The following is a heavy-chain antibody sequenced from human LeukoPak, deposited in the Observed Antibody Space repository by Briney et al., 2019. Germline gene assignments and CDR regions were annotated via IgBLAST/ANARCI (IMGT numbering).Heavy chain of an antibody. Sequence: SETLSLTCTVSGGSISSYYWSWIRQPPGKGLEWIGYIYYSGSTNYNPSLKSRVTISVDTSKNQFSLKLSSVTAADTAVYYCARAYYDILTGFTNYFDYWGQGTLVTVSS. CDR2: IYYSGST. D-gene: IGHD3-9*01. V-gene: IGHV4-59*01. CDR1: GGSISSYY. J-gene: IGHJ4*02. CDR3: ARAYYDILTGFTNYFDY.